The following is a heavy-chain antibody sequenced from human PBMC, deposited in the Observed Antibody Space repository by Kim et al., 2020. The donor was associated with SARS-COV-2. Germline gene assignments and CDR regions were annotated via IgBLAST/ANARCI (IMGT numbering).Heavy chain of an antibody. CDR3: ARPLRSPFDF. CDR2: IYNDGTTV. CDR1: GFIFRNFG. V-gene: IGHV3-33*01. Sequence: GGSLRLSCAASGFIFRNFGMHWVRQAPGKGLEWVAFIYNDGTTVIYADSVRGRFTISRDYSENKLYLQMDSLSAGDTAVYYCARPLRSPFDFWGQVILVT. J-gene: IGHJ4*02.